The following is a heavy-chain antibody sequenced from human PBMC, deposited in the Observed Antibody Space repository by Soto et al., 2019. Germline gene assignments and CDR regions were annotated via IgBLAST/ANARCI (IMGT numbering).Heavy chain of an antibody. D-gene: IGHD3-16*01. CDR3: ASNYAYAEGYYWYGIDV. J-gene: IGHJ6*02. V-gene: IGHV3-74*01. Sequence: GGSLGLSCAASGFTFSRYCTHWVRQAPGKGLVWVSRISSYGSDTHYADSVKGRFTISRDNAKNTLYLQMNSLRADDTAVYYCASNYAYAEGYYWYGIDVWGQGTTVTVSS. CDR2: ISSYGSDT. CDR1: GFTFSRYC.